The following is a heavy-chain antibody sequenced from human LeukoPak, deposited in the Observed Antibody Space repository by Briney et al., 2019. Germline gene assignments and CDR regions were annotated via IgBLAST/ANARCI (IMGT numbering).Heavy chain of an antibody. CDR2: IYYSGNT. V-gene: IGHV4-61*10. D-gene: IGHD3-22*01. CDR1: GGSISSGSYY. CDR3: TRGSIAYYYMDV. Sequence: SETLSLTCTVSGGSISSGSYYWSWIRQPAGKGLEWIAYIYYSGNTNYNPSLKSRVTISVDTSKNQFSLKLSSVTAADTAVYYCTRGSIAYYYMDVWGKGTTVTISS. J-gene: IGHJ6*03.